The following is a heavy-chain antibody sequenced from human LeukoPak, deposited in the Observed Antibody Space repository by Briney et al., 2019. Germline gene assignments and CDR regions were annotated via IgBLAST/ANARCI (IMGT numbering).Heavy chain of an antibody. Sequence: ASVKVSCKASGYTFSNYGISWVRQAPGLGLEWMGWTSYNGNKNYAQKFPDRVTMTTDTSTTTAYMELRSLESDATAVYYGGGHSGSGWQALGYWGQGTLVTVSS. V-gene: IGHV1-18*04. CDR2: TSYNGNK. CDR1: GYTFSNYG. D-gene: IGHD6-19*01. J-gene: IGHJ4*02. CDR3: GGHSGSGWQALGY.